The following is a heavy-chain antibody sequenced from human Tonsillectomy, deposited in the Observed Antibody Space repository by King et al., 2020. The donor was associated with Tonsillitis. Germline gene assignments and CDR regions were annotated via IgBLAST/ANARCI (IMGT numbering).Heavy chain of an antibody. CDR2: ISHDGTNI. D-gene: IGHD6-13*01. J-gene: IGHJ4*02. Sequence: VQLVESGGGVVQPGTSLRLSCAASGLTFTTYAMHWVRQAPGKGLEWLAVISHDGTNIYYADSVKGRFTIYRDNSKNTLYLQMNSLRAEDTAVYYCARGGFSSSWYAAYFDYWGQGTLVTVSS. V-gene: IGHV3-30-3*01. CDR3: ARGGFSSSWYAAYFDY. CDR1: GLTFTTYA.